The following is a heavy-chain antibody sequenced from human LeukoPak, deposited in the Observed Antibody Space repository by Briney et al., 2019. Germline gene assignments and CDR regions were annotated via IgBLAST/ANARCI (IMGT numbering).Heavy chain of an antibody. CDR3: AKRARLLWFGEGGFY. CDR1: GFTISSYG. V-gene: IGHV3-30*02. J-gene: IGHJ4*02. D-gene: IGHD3-10*01. CDR2: IRYDGSNK. Sequence: GGSLRLSCAASGFTISSYGMHWVRQAPGKGLEWVAFIRYDGSNKYYADSVKGRFTISRDNSKNTLYLQMNSLRAEDTAVYYCAKRARLLWFGEGGFYWGQGPLVTVSS.